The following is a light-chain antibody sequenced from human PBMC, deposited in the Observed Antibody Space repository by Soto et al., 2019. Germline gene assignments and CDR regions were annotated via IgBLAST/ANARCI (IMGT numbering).Light chain of an antibody. CDR3: QQYNSYWT. CDR2: DAS. V-gene: IGKV1-5*01. J-gene: IGKJ1*01. CDR1: QSISSW. Sequence: DIQMTQSPSTLSASVGDRVTITCRASQSISSWLAWYQQKPGKAPKLLIYDASSLESGVPSRFSGSGSGTEFTLTISSLRPDDFATYYCQQYNSYWTFGQGTKV.